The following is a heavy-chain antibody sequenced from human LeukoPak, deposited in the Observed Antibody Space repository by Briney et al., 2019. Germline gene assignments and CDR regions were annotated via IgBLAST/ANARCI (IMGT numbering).Heavy chain of an antibody. Sequence: SETLSLTCTVSAGPISGYYWSWIRQPAGKALEWIGRIYSTGSTNYNPSLKSRVTMSVDTSKNQFSLKLSSVTAADTAVYYCARVTFWSGYYTHFDYWGQGTLVTVSS. CDR2: IYSTGST. D-gene: IGHD3-3*01. V-gene: IGHV4-4*07. CDR1: AGPISGYY. J-gene: IGHJ4*02. CDR3: ARVTFWSGYYTHFDY.